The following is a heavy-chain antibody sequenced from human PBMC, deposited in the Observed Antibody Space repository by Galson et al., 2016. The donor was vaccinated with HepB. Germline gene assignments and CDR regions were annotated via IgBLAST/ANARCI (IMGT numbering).Heavy chain of an antibody. V-gene: IGHV3-9*01. CDR1: RFTFGEYA. J-gene: IGHJ6*02. CDR2: ISWNSGRI. Sequence: SLRLSCAASRFTFGEYAMHWVRQAPGKGLEWISGISWNSGRIGYADSVRGRFTISRDNVKNSLYLQMNSLRAEDTALYYCAKALVRGSFYYYYYSMDVWGQGTTVTVSS. CDR3: AKALVRGSFYYYYYSMDV. D-gene: IGHD3-10*01.